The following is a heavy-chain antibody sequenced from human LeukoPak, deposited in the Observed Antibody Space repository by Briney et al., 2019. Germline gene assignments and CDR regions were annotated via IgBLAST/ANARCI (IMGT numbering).Heavy chain of an antibody. CDR2: ISGGSSTI. V-gene: IGHV3-48*02. Sequence: GGSLRLSCAASGFTFSSYWMHWVRQAPGKGLEWVSYISGGSSTIHYADSVKGRFTISRDNAKNSLYLQMNSLRDEDTALYYCTRDYGYSSSFDYWGQGTLVTVSS. CDR1: GFTFSSYW. D-gene: IGHD6-13*01. CDR3: TRDYGYSSSFDY. J-gene: IGHJ4*02.